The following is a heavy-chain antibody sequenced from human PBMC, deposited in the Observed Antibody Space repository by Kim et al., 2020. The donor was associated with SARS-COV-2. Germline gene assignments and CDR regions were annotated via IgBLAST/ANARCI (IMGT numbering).Heavy chain of an antibody. Sequence: GGSLRLSCATSGFNIDAYAIHWVRLVPGKGLEWVSLISRDGGDTYYVDSVKGRFTISRDSSKKSVFLQMNSLRSDDTALYYCVQGRQWLIINWGQGTQVTVSS. CDR3: VQGRQWLIIN. J-gene: IGHJ4*02. CDR1: GFNIDAYA. D-gene: IGHD6-19*01. CDR2: ISRDGGDT. V-gene: IGHV3-43*02.